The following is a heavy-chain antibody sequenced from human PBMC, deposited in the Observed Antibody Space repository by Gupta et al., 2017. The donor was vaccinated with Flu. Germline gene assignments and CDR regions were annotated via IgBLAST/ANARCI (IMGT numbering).Heavy chain of an antibody. J-gene: IGHJ4*02. CDR1: GGSFSGYY. CDR3: ARRRLLLPFDY. V-gene: IGHV4-34*01. CDR2: INHSGST. D-gene: IGHD3-22*01. Sequence: QVQLQQWGAGLLKPSETLSLTCAVYGGSFSGYYWSWIRQPPGKGLEWIGEINHSGSTNYNPSLKSRVTISVDTSKNQFSLKLSSVTAADTAVYYCARRRLLLPFDYWGQGTLVTVSS.